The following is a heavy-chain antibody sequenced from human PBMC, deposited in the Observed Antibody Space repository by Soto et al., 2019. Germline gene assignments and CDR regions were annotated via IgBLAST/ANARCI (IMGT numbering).Heavy chain of an antibody. Sequence: GGSLRLSCAASGFTFSSYSMNWVRQAPGKGLEWVSSISSSSSYIYYADSVKGRFTISRDNAKNSLYLQMNSLRAEDTAVYYCARDSNWGTPYYFDYWGQGTLVTVSS. V-gene: IGHV3-21*01. D-gene: IGHD7-27*01. CDR3: ARDSNWGTPYYFDY. CDR2: ISSSSSYI. CDR1: GFTFSSYS. J-gene: IGHJ4*02.